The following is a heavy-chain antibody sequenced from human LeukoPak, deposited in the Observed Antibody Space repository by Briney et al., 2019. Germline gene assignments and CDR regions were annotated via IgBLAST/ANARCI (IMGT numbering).Heavy chain of an antibody. Sequence: PSETLSLTCTVSGGSISSYYWSWIRQPPGKGLEWIGYIYYSGSTNYNPSLKSRVTISVDTSKNQFSLKLSSVTAADTAVYYCARQFGVEHCGGDCFLGGFDIWGQGTMVTVSS. CDR3: ARQFGVEHCGGDCFLGGFDI. J-gene: IGHJ3*02. V-gene: IGHV4-59*08. CDR1: GGSISSYY. D-gene: IGHD2-21*02. CDR2: IYYSGST.